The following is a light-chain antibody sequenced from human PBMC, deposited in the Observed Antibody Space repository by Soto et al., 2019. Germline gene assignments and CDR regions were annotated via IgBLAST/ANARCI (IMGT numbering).Light chain of an antibody. V-gene: IGKV3-15*01. J-gene: IGKJ4*02. CDR3: QQYNNWPRT. CDR2: GAS. CDR1: QSVSSN. Sequence: IVMTLSPATISVSPGERATLSCRASQSVSSNLAWYQQKPGQAPRLLIYGASTRATGIPARFSGSGSGTEFTLTISSLQSEDFAVYYCQQYNNWPRTFGRGTKV.